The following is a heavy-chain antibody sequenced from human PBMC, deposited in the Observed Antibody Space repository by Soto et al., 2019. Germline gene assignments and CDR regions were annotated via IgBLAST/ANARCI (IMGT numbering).Heavy chain of an antibody. CDR3: ARETGRWLQFDY. J-gene: IGHJ4*02. Sequence: AAVQVSCKASGYSFTNYDILWVLQPPGQGLEWMGWISTHTHNTNYVQKFQGRVTMTADTSTSTVYMDLRSLRSEDTAVYYCARETGRWLQFDYWGQGTLVTVSS. D-gene: IGHD5-12*01. CDR1: GYSFTNYD. V-gene: IGHV1-18*04. CDR2: ISTHTHNT.